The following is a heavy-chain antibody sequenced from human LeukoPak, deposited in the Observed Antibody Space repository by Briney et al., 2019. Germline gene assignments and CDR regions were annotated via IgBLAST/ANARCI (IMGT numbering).Heavy chain of an antibody. CDR2: IRNTGRNT. CDR1: GITFTDYY. CDR3: VKDFDGSSPGH. D-gene: IGHD4-23*01. V-gene: IGHV3-11*01. J-gene: IGHJ4*02. Sequence: GGSLRLSCATTGITFTDYYMSWVRQAPGKGLEWVSYIRNTGRNTYAAESVNGRFTISRDNARKSLYLQMNSLRVEDTAMYYCVKDFDGSSPGHWGQGTLVTVSS.